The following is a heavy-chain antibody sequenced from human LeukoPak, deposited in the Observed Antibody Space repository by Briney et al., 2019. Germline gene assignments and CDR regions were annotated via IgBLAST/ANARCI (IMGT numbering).Heavy chain of an antibody. CDR3: ARGREIHGGSDTKLDDY. CDR2: ISPRSGDT. Sequence: ASVKVSCKASGYSFTDYYMHWVRQAPGQGLEWMGWISPRSGDTSYAQKFQGRVTMTRDTSINTVDMDLSGLTSDDTAVFYCARGREIHGGSDTKLDDYWGQGTLVTVAS. D-gene: IGHD3-10*01. CDR1: GYSFTDYY. V-gene: IGHV1-2*02. J-gene: IGHJ4*02.